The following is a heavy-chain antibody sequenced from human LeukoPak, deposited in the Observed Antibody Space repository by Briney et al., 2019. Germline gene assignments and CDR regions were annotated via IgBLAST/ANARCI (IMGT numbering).Heavy chain of an antibody. V-gene: IGHV3-21*01. D-gene: IGHD5-12*01. Sequence: GGSLRLSCAASGFTSSSYSMNWVRQAPGKGLEWVSSISSSSSYIYYADSVKGRFTISRDNAKNSLYLQMNSLRAEDTAVYYCARGDIVATIAMDVWGKGTTVTVSS. CDR2: ISSSSSYI. CDR3: ARGDIVATIAMDV. CDR1: GFTSSSYS. J-gene: IGHJ6*03.